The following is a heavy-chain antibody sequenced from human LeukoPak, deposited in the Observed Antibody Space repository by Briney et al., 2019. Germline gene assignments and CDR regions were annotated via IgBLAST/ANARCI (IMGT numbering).Heavy chain of an antibody. J-gene: IGHJ6*03. V-gene: IGHV4-39*07. Sequence: PSETLSLTCTVSGGSMSINNYYWAWIRQPPGRGLEWIGSIYYSGSTYCNPSLRSRVTISVDTSKNQFSLKLSTVTAADTALYYCARTYGSGGYYHYMDVWGKGTTVTVSS. CDR1: GGSMSINNYY. CDR3: ARTYGSGGYYHYMDV. CDR2: IYYSGST. D-gene: IGHD3-10*01.